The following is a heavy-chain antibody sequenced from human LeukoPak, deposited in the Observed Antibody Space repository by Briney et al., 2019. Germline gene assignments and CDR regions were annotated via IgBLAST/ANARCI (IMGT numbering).Heavy chain of an antibody. V-gene: IGHV4-34*01. J-gene: IGHJ4*02. CDR3: ARGYYYDSSGYQGGFDY. D-gene: IGHD3-22*01. CDR1: GGSFSGYY. CDR2: INHSGST. Sequence: SETLSLTCAVYGGSFSGYYWSWIRQPPGKGLEWIGEINHSGSTNYNPSLKSRVTISVDTSKNQFSLKLSSVTAADTAVYYCARGYYYDSSGYQGGFDYWGQGTLVTVSS.